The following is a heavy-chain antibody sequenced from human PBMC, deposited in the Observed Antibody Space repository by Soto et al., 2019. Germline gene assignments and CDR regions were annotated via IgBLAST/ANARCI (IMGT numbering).Heavy chain of an antibody. CDR3: ARDQSSSSDNYYYYYGMDV. V-gene: IGHV1-2*04. D-gene: IGHD6-6*01. CDR2: INPNSGGT. J-gene: IGHJ6*02. CDR1: GYTFTGYY. Sequence: ASVKVSCKASGYTFTGYYMHWVRQAPGQGLEWMGWINPNSGGTNYAQKFQGWVTLTRDTSISTAYMELSRLRSDDTAVYYCARDQSSSSDNYYYYYGMDVWGQGTTVTVSS.